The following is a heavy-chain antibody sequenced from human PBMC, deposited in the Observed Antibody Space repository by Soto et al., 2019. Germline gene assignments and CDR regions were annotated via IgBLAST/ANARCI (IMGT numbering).Heavy chain of an antibody. D-gene: IGHD4-4*01. CDR1: GFTFRSYS. V-gene: IGHV3-21*01. CDR2: ISSTGNYI. Sequence: GGSLRLSCAASGFTFRSYSMNWVRQAPGKGLEWVSSISSTGNYIYYADSVKGRFTISRDNAKNSLYLQMNSLRAEDTAVYYCASLWSNYATLNYYYYMDVWGKGTTVTVSS. CDR3: ASLWSNYATLNYYYYMDV. J-gene: IGHJ6*03.